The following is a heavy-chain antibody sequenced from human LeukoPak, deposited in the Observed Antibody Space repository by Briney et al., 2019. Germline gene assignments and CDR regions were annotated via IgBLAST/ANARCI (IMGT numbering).Heavy chain of an antibody. Sequence: SETLSLTCAVYGGSFSGYYWSWIRQPPGKGLEWIGEINHSGSTNYNPSLKSRVTISVDTSKNQFSLKLSSVTAAGTAVYYCARGQDNWNYGYWGQGTLVTVSS. V-gene: IGHV4-34*01. CDR3: ARGQDNWNYGY. CDR2: INHSGST. CDR1: GGSFSGYY. J-gene: IGHJ4*02. D-gene: IGHD1-1*01.